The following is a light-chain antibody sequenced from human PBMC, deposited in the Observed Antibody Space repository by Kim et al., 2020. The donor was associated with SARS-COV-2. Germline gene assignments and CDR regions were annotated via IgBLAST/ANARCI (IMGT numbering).Light chain of an antibody. CDR3: QQYSSSPAT. J-gene: IGKJ1*01. Sequence: SPGQRATLSCSASQSVRSNYLAWYQQKPGQAPRLLIYGASSRATGIPDRFSGSGSGTDFTLTITRLEPEDFAVYYCQQYSSSPATFGQGTKVDIK. CDR2: GAS. CDR1: QSVRSNY. V-gene: IGKV3-20*01.